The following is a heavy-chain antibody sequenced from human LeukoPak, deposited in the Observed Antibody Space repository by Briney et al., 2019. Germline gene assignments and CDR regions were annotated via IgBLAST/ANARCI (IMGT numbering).Heavy chain of an antibody. CDR2: MKQDGSEK. CDR1: GFTFSSYW. J-gene: IGHJ4*02. CDR3: ARDTEAFDY. Sequence: GGSLRLSCAASGFTFSSYWMSWVRQAPGRGLEGVAYMKQDGSEKYYVDSVKGRFTIFRNNAMNSLYLQMNSLRAEDTAVYYCARDTEAFDYWGQGTLVTVSS. V-gene: IGHV3-7*03.